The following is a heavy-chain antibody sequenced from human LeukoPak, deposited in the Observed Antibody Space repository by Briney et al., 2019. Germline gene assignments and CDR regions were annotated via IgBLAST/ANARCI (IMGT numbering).Heavy chain of an antibody. CDR1: GFTFSSYA. J-gene: IGHJ4*02. Sequence: GGSLRLSCAASGFTFSSYAMSWVRQAPGKGLEWVSVISSSGGSTYYADSVKGRFTISRDNSENTLYLQMNSLRAEDTAVYYCAKCGSSTSCRSFDYWGQGTLVTVSS. CDR2: ISSSGGST. V-gene: IGHV3-23*01. CDR3: AKCGSSTSCRSFDY. D-gene: IGHD2-2*01.